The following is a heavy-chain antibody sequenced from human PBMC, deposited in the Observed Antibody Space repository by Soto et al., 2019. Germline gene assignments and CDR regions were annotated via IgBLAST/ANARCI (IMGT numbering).Heavy chain of an antibody. J-gene: IGHJ6*02. CDR2: IYHSGST. CDR3: ARGSWHYGMDV. V-gene: IGHV4-30-2*01. Sequence: QLQLQESGSGLVKPSQTLSLTCAVSGGSISSGGYSWSWIRQPPGKGLEWIGYIYHSGSTYYNPSPHSXXTXPXXRSKNPFSLKLSSVTAADTAVYYCARGSWHYGMDVWGQGTTVTVSS. CDR1: GGSISSGGYS.